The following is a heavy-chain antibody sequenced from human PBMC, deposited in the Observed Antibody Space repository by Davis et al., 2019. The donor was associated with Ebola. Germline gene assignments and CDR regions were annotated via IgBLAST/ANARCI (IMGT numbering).Heavy chain of an antibody. V-gene: IGHV4-61*01. Sequence: SETLSLTCTVSGGSVNSGSYYWTWIRQPPGKGLEWIGNVYYSGTTTYNPSLKSPVTISIDTSENQFSLNLISVTAADTAVYYCARGNYGDYIVLYYYNMDVWGQGTTVTVSS. CDR1: GGSVNSGSYY. CDR3: ARGNYGDYIVLYYYNMDV. J-gene: IGHJ6*02. D-gene: IGHD4-17*01. CDR2: VYYSGTT.